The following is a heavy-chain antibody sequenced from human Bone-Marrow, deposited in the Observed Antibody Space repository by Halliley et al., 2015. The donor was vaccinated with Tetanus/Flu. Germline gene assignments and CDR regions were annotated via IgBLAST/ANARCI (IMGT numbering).Heavy chain of an antibody. V-gene: IGHV3-23*01. CDR1: GFTFSSYA. D-gene: IGHD3-22*01. CDR3: AKGSDSSGIYYRDLDY. CDR2: ISGSGGNT. J-gene: IGHJ4*02. Sequence: SLRLSCAASGFTFSSYAMSWVRQAPGKGLEWVSAISGSGGNTYYADSVKGRVTISRDNSKNTVYLQMNSPRVEDTAMYYCAKGSDSSGIYYRDLDYWGQGTLVTVSS.